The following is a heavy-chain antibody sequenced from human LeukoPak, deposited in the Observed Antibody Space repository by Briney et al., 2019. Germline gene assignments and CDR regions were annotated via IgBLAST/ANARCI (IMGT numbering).Heavy chain of an antibody. CDR1: GFVFSNYW. J-gene: IGHJ4*02. CDR2: IKPDGTEK. V-gene: IGHV3-7*01. CDR3: ARGGNSSWDY. D-gene: IGHD6-6*01. Sequence: GGSLRLSCAASGFVFSNYWMSWVRQAPGKGLEWVANIKPDGTEKYYVDSLKGRFTISRDNAKNSLYLQMNSLRVEDTAAYYCARGGNSSWDYWGQGALVTVSS.